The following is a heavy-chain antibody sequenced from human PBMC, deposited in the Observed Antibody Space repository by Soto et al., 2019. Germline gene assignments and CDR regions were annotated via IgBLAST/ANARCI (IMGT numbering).Heavy chain of an antibody. CDR1: GYAFTKYA. CDR2: ISSYLGNT. J-gene: IGHJ3*01. Sequence: ASVKGSCKTSGYAFTKYAINWVRQAPGQGLEWLGWISSYLGNTNYAQKFQARVTVTRDTSTSTVYMELRSLRSDDTAVYYCAGRGWENSDAFDFWGQGTMVTVSS. CDR3: AGRGWENSDAFDF. D-gene: IGHD1-26*01. V-gene: IGHV1-18*01.